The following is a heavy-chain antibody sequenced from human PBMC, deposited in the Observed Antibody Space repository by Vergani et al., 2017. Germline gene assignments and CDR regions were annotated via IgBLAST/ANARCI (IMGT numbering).Heavy chain of an antibody. Sequence: QVQLVESGGGVVQPGRSLRLSCAASGFTFSSYGMHWVRQAPGKGLEWVAVISYDGSNKYYADSVKGRFTISRDNSKNTLYLQMNSLRAEDTAVYYCAISGLEGDCSGSCPGSMDVWGKGTTVTVSS. J-gene: IGHJ6*03. V-gene: IGHV3-30*03. D-gene: IGHD2-15*01. CDR1: GFTFSSYG. CDR2: ISYDGSNK. CDR3: AISGLEGDCSGSCPGSMDV.